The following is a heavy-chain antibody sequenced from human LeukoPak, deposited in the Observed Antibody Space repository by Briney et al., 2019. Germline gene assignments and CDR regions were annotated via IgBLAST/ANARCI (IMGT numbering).Heavy chain of an antibody. Sequence: SETLSLTCTVSGGSISSYYWSWIRQPAGKGLEWIGYIYYSGSTNYNPSLKSRFTISVDTSNNQFSLKLSSVTAADTAVYYCASLISTVEWFDPWGQGTLVTVSS. CDR2: IYYSGST. V-gene: IGHV4-59*08. D-gene: IGHD4-23*01. J-gene: IGHJ5*02. CDR1: GGSISSYY. CDR3: ASLISTVEWFDP.